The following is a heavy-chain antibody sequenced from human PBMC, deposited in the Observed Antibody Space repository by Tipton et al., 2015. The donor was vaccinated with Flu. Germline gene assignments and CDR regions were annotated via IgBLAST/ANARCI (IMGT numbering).Heavy chain of an antibody. CDR1: GFTFSSYW. J-gene: IGHJ4*02. CDR2: IKQDGSVK. Sequence: SLRLSCVDSGFTFSSYWMTWVRQAPGKGLEWVANIKQDGSVKYYVDSVKGRFTISRDNAKNSLYLQMNSLRAEDTAVYYCARQLGGGDCYWGQGTLVTVSS. D-gene: IGHD2-21*01. CDR3: ARQLGGGDCY. V-gene: IGHV3-7*03.